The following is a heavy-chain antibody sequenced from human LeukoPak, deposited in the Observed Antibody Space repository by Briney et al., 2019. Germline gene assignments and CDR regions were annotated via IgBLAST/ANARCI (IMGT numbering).Heavy chain of an antibody. Sequence: GGSLRLSCAASGFTFSSYSMNWVRQAPGKGPEWVSSISSSSSYIYYADSVKGRFTISRDNAKNSLYLQMNSLRAEDTAVYYCAREYYDILTGTTAGYGMDVWGQGTTVTVSS. CDR2: ISSSSSYI. CDR3: AREYYDILTGTTAGYGMDV. J-gene: IGHJ6*02. CDR1: GFTFSSYS. V-gene: IGHV3-21*01. D-gene: IGHD3-9*01.